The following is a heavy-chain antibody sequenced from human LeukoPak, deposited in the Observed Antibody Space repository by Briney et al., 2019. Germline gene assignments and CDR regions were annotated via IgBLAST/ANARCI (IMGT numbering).Heavy chain of an antibody. Sequence: GGSLRLSCAASGFTFSNYDMNWVRHAPGKGLEWVSSITSGRTYTYYADSVKGRFTISRDNAKKSLYLQMNSLRADDSAAYYCARGEASSRFDFWGQGTLVTVSS. CDR1: GFTFSNYD. V-gene: IGHV3-21*01. J-gene: IGHJ4*02. CDR3: ARGEASSRFDF. D-gene: IGHD6-13*01. CDR2: ITSGRTYT.